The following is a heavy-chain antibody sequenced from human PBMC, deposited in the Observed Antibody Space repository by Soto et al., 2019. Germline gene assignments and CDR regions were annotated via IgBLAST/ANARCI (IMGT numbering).Heavy chain of an antibody. V-gene: IGHV4-59*01. CDR2: IYYSGST. CDR3: ASSSGWYSRSDI. CDR1: GGSISSYY. D-gene: IGHD6-19*01. Sequence: PSETLSLTCTVSGGSISSYYWSWIRQPPGKGLEWIGYIYYSGSTNYNPSLKSRVTISVDTSKNQFSLKLSSVTAADTAVYYCASSSGWYSRSDIWGQGTMVTVSS. J-gene: IGHJ3*02.